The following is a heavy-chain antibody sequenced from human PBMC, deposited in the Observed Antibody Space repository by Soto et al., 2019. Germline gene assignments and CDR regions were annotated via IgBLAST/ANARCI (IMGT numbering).Heavy chain of an antibody. CDR2: INSDGSST. J-gene: IGHJ6*02. V-gene: IGHV3-74*01. CDR3: ARPVYGPRGDDYGMDV. Sequence: GGSLRLSCAASGFTFSSYWMHWVRQAPGKGLVWVSRINSDGSSTSYADSVKGRFTISRDNAKNTLYLQMNSLRAEDTAVYYCARPVYGPRGDDYGMDVWGQGTTVTVSS. D-gene: IGHD2-21*02. CDR1: GFTFSSYW.